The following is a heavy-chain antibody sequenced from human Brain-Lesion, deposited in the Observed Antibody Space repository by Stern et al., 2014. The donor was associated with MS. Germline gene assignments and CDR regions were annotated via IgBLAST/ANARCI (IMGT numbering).Heavy chain of an antibody. V-gene: IGHV1-24*01. J-gene: IGHJ4*02. CDR3: ATLSPGAGGNYYRHFDY. CDR1: GYTLTELS. D-gene: IGHD1-26*01. Sequence: VQLVESGAEVTKPGASVKVSCKVSGYTLTELSMHWVRQAPRKGLEWMGGFDTEEGETIYPQKCQGRVTMTEDTSTDTAYMELSSLRSEDTAVYYCATLSPGAGGNYYRHFDYWGQGTLVTVSS. CDR2: FDTEEGET.